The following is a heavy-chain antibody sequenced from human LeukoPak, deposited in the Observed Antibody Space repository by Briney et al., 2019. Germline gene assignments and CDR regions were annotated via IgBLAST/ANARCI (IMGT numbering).Heavy chain of an antibody. CDR3: ARGPTPHFRYFYY. CDR1: GFTFSSYG. V-gene: IGHV3-30*03. Sequence: GGSLRLSCAASGFTFSSYGMHWVRQAPGKGLEWVAVISYDGSNKYYADSVKGRFTISRDNSKNTLYLQMNSLRAEDTAVYYCARGPTPHFRYFYYWGQGTLVTVSS. D-gene: IGHD1-14*01. J-gene: IGHJ4*02. CDR2: ISYDGSNK.